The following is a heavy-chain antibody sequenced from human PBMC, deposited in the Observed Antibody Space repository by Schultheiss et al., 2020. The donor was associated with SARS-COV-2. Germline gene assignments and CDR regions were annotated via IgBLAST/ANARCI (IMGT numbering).Heavy chain of an antibody. V-gene: IGHV3-53*01. CDR1: GFTVSSNY. Sequence: GGSLRLSCAASGFTVSSNYMSWVRQAPGKGLEWVSVIYSGGSTYNADSVKGRFTISRDNSKNTLYLQMNSLRAEDTAVYYCARGISRSCYVPYWGQGTLVTVSS. J-gene: IGHJ4*02. D-gene: IGHD2-2*01. CDR2: IYSGGST. CDR3: ARGISRSCYVPY.